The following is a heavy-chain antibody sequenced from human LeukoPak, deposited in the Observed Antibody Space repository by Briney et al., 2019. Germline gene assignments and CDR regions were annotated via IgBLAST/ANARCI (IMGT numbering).Heavy chain of an antibody. Sequence: PSETLSLTCTASGDSIRSYYWSWIRQPPGKGLEWIGYIYYSGSTNHNPSLKSRVTISVDTSKNQFSLKLSSVTAADTAVYFCARGSNWFDPWGQGTLVTVSS. CDR1: GDSIRSYY. CDR2: IYYSGST. CDR3: ARGSNWFDP. J-gene: IGHJ5*02. V-gene: IGHV4-59*01.